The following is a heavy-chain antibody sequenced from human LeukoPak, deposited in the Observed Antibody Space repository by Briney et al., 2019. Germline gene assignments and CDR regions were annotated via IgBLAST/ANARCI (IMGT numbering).Heavy chain of an antibody. CDR2: IKSKTDGGTT. CDR3: TTPGIYDSSGYNLL. D-gene: IGHD3-22*01. V-gene: IGHV3-15*01. Sequence: GGSLRLSCAASGFTFSNAWMSWVRQAPGKGLEWVGRIKSKTDGGTTDYAAPVKGRFTISRDDSKNTLYLQMNSLKTEDTAVYYCTTPGIYDSSGYNLLWGQGTLVTVSS. CDR1: GFTFSNAW. J-gene: IGHJ4*02.